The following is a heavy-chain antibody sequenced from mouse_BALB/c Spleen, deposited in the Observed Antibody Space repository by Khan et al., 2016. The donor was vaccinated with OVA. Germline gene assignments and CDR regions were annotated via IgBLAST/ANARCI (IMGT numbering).Heavy chain of an antibody. CDR2: IDPENDNT. J-gene: IGHJ3*01. V-gene: IGHV14-1*02. D-gene: IGHD2-3*01. Sequence: VQLKQSGAELVRPGALVNLSCKASGFDIKDYYMHWVKQRPEQGLEWIGWIDPENDNTIYDPKFQGKASITSDTSSNPAYLQLSSLTSEYTAVYYCARDGYSPWFAYGGQGTLGTVSA. CDR1: GFDIKDYY. CDR3: ARDGYSPWFAY.